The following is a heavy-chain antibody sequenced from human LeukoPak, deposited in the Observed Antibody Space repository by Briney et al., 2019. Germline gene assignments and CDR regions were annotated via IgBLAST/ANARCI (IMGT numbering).Heavy chain of an antibody. CDR1: GFTFSSYA. CDR2: INPNSGGT. J-gene: IGHJ4*02. V-gene: IGHV1-69*04. Sequence: GRSLRLSCAASGFTFSSYAMHWVRQAPGQGLEWMGWINPNSGGTNYAQKFQGRVTITADKSTSTAYMELSSLRSEDTAVYYCASDREYYYDSSGYYYSDYWGQGTLVTVSS. CDR3: ASDREYYYDSSGYYYSDY. D-gene: IGHD3-22*01.